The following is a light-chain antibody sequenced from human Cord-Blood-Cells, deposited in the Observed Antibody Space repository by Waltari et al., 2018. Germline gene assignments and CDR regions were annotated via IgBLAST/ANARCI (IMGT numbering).Light chain of an antibody. J-gene: IGLJ3*02. CDR2: DDS. V-gene: IGLV2-14*03. CDR1: SSYVGGSNY. CDR3: SSYTSSSTWV. Sequence: QSALTQPASVSGSPGQSITISCTGTSSYVGGSNYVSWYQQHPGKAPKLMIYDDSNRPSGVSNRFSGSKSGNTASLTISGLQAEDEADYYCSSYTSSSTWVFGGGTKLTVL.